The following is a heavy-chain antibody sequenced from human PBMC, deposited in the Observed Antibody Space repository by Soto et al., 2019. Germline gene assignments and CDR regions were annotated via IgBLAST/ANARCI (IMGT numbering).Heavy chain of an antibody. J-gene: IGHJ6*02. V-gene: IGHV4-34*01. CDR3: ARGLRYSYELYYYGMDV. Sequence: ETLSLTCAVYGGSFSGYYWSWIRQPPGKGLEWIGEINHSGSTNYNPSLKSRVTISVDTSKNQFSLKLSSVTAADTAVYYCARGLRYSYELYYYGMDVWGQGTTVTVSS. CDR2: INHSGST. CDR1: GGSFSGYY. D-gene: IGHD5-18*01.